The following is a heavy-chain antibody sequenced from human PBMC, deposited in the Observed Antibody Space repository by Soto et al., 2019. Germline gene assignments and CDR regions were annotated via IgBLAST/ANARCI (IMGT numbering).Heavy chain of an antibody. J-gene: IGHJ5*02. CDR3: ARDMGEMATITGWFDP. V-gene: IGHV3-30-3*01. Sequence: QVQLVESGGGVVQPGRSLRLSCAASGFTFSSYAMHWVRQAPGKGLEWVAVISYDGSNKYYADSVKGRFTISRDNSKNTLYLQMNSLRAEDTAVYYCARDMGEMATITGWFDPWGQGTLVTVSS. CDR1: GFTFSSYA. CDR2: ISYDGSNK. D-gene: IGHD5-12*01.